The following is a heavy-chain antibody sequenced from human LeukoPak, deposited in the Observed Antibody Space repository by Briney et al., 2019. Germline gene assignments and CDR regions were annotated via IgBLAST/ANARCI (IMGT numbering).Heavy chain of an antibody. V-gene: IGHV3-20*04. D-gene: IGHD3-22*01. CDR3: ARSSRRGYYPYFDY. Sequence: GGSLRLSCAASGFTFDDYGMSWVRQAPGKGLEWVSGIIWNGGSTGYADSVKGRFTISRDNAKNSLYLQMNSLRAEDTALYYCARSSRRGYYPYFDYWGQGTLVTVSS. J-gene: IGHJ4*02. CDR2: IIWNGGST. CDR1: GFTFDDYG.